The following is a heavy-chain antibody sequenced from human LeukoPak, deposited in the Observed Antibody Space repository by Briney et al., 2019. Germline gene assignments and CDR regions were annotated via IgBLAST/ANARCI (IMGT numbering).Heavy chain of an antibody. D-gene: IGHD3-22*01. CDR2: TNHSGST. Sequence: SETLSLTCAVYGGSFSGYYWSWIRQPPGKGLEWIGETNHSGSTNYNPSPKSRVTISVDTSKNQFSLKLSSVTAADTAVYYCAPWDYDSSGYPRSWFDPWGQGTLVTVSS. V-gene: IGHV4-34*01. CDR3: APWDYDSSGYPRSWFDP. J-gene: IGHJ5*02. CDR1: GGSFSGYY.